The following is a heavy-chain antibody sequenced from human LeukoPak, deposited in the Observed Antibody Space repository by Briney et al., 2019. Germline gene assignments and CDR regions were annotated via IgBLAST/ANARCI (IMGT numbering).Heavy chain of an antibody. CDR2: IKQDGSEK. J-gene: IGHJ3*02. D-gene: IGHD1-1*01. V-gene: IGHV3-7*01. Sequence: PGGSLRFSCAASGFTFSSYWMSWVRQAPGKGLEWVANIKQDGSEKYYVDSVKGRFTISRDNAKNSLYLQMNSLRAEDTAVYYCARDRYRLVPYDAFDIWGQGTMVTVSS. CDR3: ARDRYRLVPYDAFDI. CDR1: GFTFSSYW.